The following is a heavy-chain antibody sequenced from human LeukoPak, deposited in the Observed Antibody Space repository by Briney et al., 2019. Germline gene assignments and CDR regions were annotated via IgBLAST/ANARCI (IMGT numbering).Heavy chain of an antibody. CDR2: ISTSGGTI. CDR1: GFTFSSSE. V-gene: IGHV3-48*03. D-gene: IGHD2-15*01. J-gene: IGHJ4*02. Sequence: GGSLRLSCAASGFTFSSSEMNWVRQAPGKGPEWLSYISTSGGTIYYADSVKGRFTISRDNAKNSLYLQMNSLRAEDTAVYYCARMGLGYCSGGSCYLPDYWGQGTLVTFSS. CDR3: ARMGLGYCSGGSCYLPDY.